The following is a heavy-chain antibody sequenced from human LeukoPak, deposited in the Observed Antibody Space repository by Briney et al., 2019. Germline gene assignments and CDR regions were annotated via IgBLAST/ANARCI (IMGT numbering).Heavy chain of an antibody. CDR3: ARRHARRGYQYYFDF. D-gene: IGHD5-12*01. Sequence: GGSLRLSCAASGFTFSSYSMNWVRQAPGKGLEWVSSISSSSSYIYYADSVKGRFTISRDNAKNSLYLQMNSLRAEDTAIYYCARRHARRGYQYYFDFWGQGTLVTVSS. J-gene: IGHJ4*02. V-gene: IGHV3-21*04. CDR1: GFTFSSYS. CDR2: ISSSSSYI.